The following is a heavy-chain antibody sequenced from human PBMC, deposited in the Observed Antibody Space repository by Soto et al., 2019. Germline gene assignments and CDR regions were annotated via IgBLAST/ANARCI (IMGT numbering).Heavy chain of an antibody. D-gene: IGHD1-26*01. CDR1: GGSISSYY. CDR2: IYYSGST. CDR3: ARVSVGATSIWFDP. V-gene: IGHV4-59*01. J-gene: IGHJ5*02. Sequence: SETLSLTCTVSGGSISSYYWSWIRQPPGKGLEWIGYIYYSGSTNYNPSLKSRVTISVDTSKNQFSLKLSSVTAADTAVYYCARVSVGATSIWFDPWGQGTLVTSPQ.